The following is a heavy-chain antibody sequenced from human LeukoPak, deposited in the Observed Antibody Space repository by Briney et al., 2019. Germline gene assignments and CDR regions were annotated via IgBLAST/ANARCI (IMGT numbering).Heavy chain of an antibody. Sequence: SQTLCLTCTVSGGSISSGGYYWSWIRQHPGKGLEWIGYIYYSGSTYYNPSLKSRVTISVDTSKNQFSLKLSSVTAADTAVYYCARDGVLGNAFDIWGQGTMVTVSS. CDR2: IYYSGST. V-gene: IGHV4-31*03. CDR3: ARDGVLGNAFDI. J-gene: IGHJ3*02. D-gene: IGHD3-3*02. CDR1: GGSISSGGYY.